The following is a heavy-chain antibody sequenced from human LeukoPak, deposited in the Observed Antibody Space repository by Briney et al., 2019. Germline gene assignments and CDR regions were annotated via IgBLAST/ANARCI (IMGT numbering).Heavy chain of an antibody. CDR3: ARGGYSSGWYSYSTIFDY. D-gene: IGHD6-19*01. Sequence: SETVSLTCAVYGGSFSGYYWSWIRQPPGQGLEWIGEINHSGSTTYNPSLKSRVTMSVDTSKDQFALKRSCVTAADTAEYYCARGGYSSGWYSYSTIFDYWGQGTLVTVSS. CDR2: INHSGST. J-gene: IGHJ4*02. CDR1: GGSFSGYY. V-gene: IGHV4-34*01.